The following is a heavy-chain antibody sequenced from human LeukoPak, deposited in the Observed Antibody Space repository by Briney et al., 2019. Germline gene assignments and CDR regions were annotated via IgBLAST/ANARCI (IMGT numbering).Heavy chain of an antibody. V-gene: IGHV5-51*01. CDR3: ARPAYCGGDCYPVYWYFDL. CDR2: IYPGDSDT. D-gene: IGHD2-21*02. CDR1: GYSFTSYW. J-gene: IGHJ2*01. Sequence: GESLKISCKGSGYSFTSYWIGWVRQMPGKGLEWMGIIYPGDSDTRYSPSFQGQVTISADKSISTAYLQWSSLKASDTAMYYCARPAYCGGDCYPVYWYFDLRGRGTLVTVSS.